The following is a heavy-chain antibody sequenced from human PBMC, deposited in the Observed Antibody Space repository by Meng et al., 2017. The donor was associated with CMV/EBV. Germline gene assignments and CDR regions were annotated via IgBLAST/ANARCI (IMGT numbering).Heavy chain of an antibody. J-gene: IGHJ5*02. V-gene: IGHV3-23*01. D-gene: IGHD3-10*01. CDR2: ISDSGGNT. Sequence: TFNRYALAWVRQAPGKGLEWVSSISDSGGNTYYADSVKGRFTISRDNSNNMLYLQMNSLRAEDTAVYYCAKDWRYYNIVDWYGGFDPWGQGTLVTVSS. CDR1: TFNRYA. CDR3: AKDWRYYNIVDWYGGFDP.